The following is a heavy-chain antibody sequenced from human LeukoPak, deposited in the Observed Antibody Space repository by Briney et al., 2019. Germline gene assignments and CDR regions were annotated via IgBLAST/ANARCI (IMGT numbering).Heavy chain of an antibody. J-gene: IGHJ5*02. D-gene: IGHD6-13*01. CDR1: GGSISSYY. CDR3: ARPVIAAAGDINWFDP. CDR2: IYYSGST. Sequence: SETLSLTCTVSGGSISSYYWSWVRQPPGKGLEWLGYIYYSGSTNYNPSLKSRVTISVDTSKNQFSLKLSSVTAADTAVYYCARPVIAAAGDINWFDPWGQGTLVTVSS. V-gene: IGHV4-59*08.